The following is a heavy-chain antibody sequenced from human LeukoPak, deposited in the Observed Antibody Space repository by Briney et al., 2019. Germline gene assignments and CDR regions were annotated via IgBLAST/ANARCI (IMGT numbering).Heavy chain of an antibody. J-gene: IGHJ5*02. Sequence: GASVKVSCKASGYTFTGYYIHRVRQAPGQGLEWMGWINPKSGGTNYAQKFQGRVTMTRDTSISTAYMDLSSLRSDDTAVYYCTRLDKSQDLLPQGFDPWGQGTLVTVSS. CDR3: TRLDKSQDLLPQGFDP. CDR2: INPKSGGT. D-gene: IGHD2-2*03. V-gene: IGHV1-2*02. CDR1: GYTFTGYY.